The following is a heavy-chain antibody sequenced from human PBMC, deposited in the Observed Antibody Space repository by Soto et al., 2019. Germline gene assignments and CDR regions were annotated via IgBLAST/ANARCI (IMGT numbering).Heavy chain of an antibody. Sequence: PSETLSLTCAVYGGSFSGNYWSWIRQPPGMGLEWIGEIKHSGSTKYSPSLKSRVTISEDTSKNQFSLKLSSVTAADTAVYYCARGDISGWYFDYWGRGTLVT. J-gene: IGHJ4*02. V-gene: IGHV4-34*01. D-gene: IGHD6-19*01. CDR2: IKHSGST. CDR3: ARGDISGWYFDY. CDR1: GGSFSGNY.